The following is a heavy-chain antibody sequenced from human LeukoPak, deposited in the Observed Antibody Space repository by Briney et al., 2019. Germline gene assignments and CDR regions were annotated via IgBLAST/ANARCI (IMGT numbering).Heavy chain of an antibody. CDR2: IYYSGST. D-gene: IGHD4-23*01. CDR1: GGSISSYY. V-gene: IGHV4-59*01. J-gene: IGHJ3*02. CDR3: ARGYGGNSRAFDI. Sequence: PSETLFLTCTVSGGSISSYYWSWIRQPPGKGLEWIGYIYYSGSTNYNPSLKSRVTISVDTSKNQFSLKLSSVTAADTAVYYCARGYGGNSRAFDIWGQGTMVTVSS.